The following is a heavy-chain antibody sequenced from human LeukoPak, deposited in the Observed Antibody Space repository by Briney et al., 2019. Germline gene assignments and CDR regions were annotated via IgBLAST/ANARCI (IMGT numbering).Heavy chain of an antibody. CDR1: GGSFSGYY. CDR3: ASSPLRLGELSSSDAFDI. V-gene: IGHV4-34*01. J-gene: IGHJ3*02. D-gene: IGHD3-16*02. CDR2: INHSGST. Sequence: PSETLSLTCAVYGGSFSGYYWSWIRQPPGKGLEWIGEINHSGSTNYNPSLKSRVTISVDTSKNQFSLKLSSVTAADTAVYYCASSPLRLGELSSSDAFDIWGQGTMVTVSS.